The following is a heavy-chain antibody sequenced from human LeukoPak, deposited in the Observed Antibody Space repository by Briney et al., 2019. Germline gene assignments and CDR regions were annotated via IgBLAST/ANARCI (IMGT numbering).Heavy chain of an antibody. CDR2: INHSGST. CDR3: ARIHRDETYYYDSSGYPDAFDI. V-gene: IGHV4-34*01. J-gene: IGHJ3*02. CDR1: GGSFSGYY. Sequence: SETLSLTCAVYGGSFSGYYWSWTRQPPGKGLEWIGEINHSGSTNYNPSLKSRVTISVDTSKNQFSLKLSSVTAADTAVYYCARIHRDETYYYDSSGYPDAFDIWGQGTMVTVSS. D-gene: IGHD3-22*01.